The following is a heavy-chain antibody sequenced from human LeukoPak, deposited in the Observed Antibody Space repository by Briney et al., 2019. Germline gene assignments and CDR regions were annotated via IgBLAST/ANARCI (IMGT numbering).Heavy chain of an antibody. Sequence: PSETLSLTCTVSGGSISSYYWSWIRQPAGKGLEWIGRIYTSGSTNYNPSLKSRVTMSVDTSKNQFSLKLSSVTAADTAVYYCARRRAVPGFYYFDYWGQGTLVTVSS. D-gene: IGHD2/OR15-2a*01. V-gene: IGHV4-4*07. CDR3: ARRRAVPGFYYFDY. CDR2: IYTSGST. J-gene: IGHJ4*02. CDR1: GGSISSYY.